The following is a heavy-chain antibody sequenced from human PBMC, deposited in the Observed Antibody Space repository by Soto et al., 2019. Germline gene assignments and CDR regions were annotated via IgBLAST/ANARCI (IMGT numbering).Heavy chain of an antibody. V-gene: IGHV1-69*04. J-gene: IGHJ5*02. CDR2: IIPILGIA. D-gene: IGHD6-13*01. Sequence: GASVKVSCKASGGTFSSYTISWVRQAPGQGLEWMGRIIPILGIANYAQKFQGRVTITADKSTSTAYMELSSLRSEDTAVYYCARDPIIAAAGTQFWFDPWGQGTLVTVSS. CDR3: ARDPIIAAAGTQFWFDP. CDR1: GGTFSSYT.